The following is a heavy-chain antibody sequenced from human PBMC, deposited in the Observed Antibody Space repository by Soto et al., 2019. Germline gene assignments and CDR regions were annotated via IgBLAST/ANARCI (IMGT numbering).Heavy chain of an antibody. CDR3: ARGGSHYPKAFDY. CDR1: AGSINSYY. CDR2: IHYSGST. D-gene: IGHD5-12*01. V-gene: IGHV4-59*01. J-gene: IGHJ4*02. Sequence: QVQLQESGPGLVKPSETLSLTCTVSAGSINSYYWNWIRQSPGEGLEWSGYIHYSGSTNDSPSLKSRVTISVDTSKKQLSLKLNSVTAADTAVYYCARGGSHYPKAFDYWGQGTLVIVSS.